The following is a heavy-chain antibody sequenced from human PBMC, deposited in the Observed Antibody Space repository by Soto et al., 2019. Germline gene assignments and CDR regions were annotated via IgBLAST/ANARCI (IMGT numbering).Heavy chain of an antibody. J-gene: IGHJ4*02. CDR1: GGSISSGDYY. D-gene: IGHD3-22*01. V-gene: IGHV4-30-4*01. CDR2: IYYSGST. CDR3: AGTYYYDSSGYYLVDHFDY. Sequence: SETLSLTCTVSGGSISSGDYYWSWIRQPPGKGLEWIGYIYYSGSTYYNPSLKSRVTISVDTSKNQFSLKLSSVTAADTAVYYCAGTYYYDSSGYYLVDHFDYWGQGTLVTVSS.